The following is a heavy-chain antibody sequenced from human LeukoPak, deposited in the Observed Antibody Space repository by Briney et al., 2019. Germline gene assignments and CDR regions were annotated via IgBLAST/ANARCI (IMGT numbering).Heavy chain of an antibody. Sequence: SQTLSLTCAVSGGSISSGGYSWSWVRQPPGQGLEWIGYIYHSGSTYYNPSLKSRVTISVDRSKNQFSLKLSSVTAADTAVYYCARDDYSNYGWFDPWGQGTLVTVSS. CDR2: IYHSGST. CDR1: GGSISSGGYS. CDR3: ARDDYSNYGWFDP. D-gene: IGHD4-4*01. V-gene: IGHV4-30-2*01. J-gene: IGHJ5*02.